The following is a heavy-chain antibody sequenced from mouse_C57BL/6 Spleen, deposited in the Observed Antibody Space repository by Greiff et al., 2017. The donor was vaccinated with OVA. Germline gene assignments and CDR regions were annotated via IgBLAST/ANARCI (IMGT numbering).Heavy chain of an antibody. CDR3: AREGAEYGSSDY. Sequence: VKLQQPGAELVKPGASVKMSCKASGYTFTSYWITWVKQRPGQGLEWIGDIYPGSGSTNYNEKFKSKATLTVDTSSSTAYMRLSSLTSEDSAVYYCAREGAEYGSSDYWGQGTTLTVSS. J-gene: IGHJ2*01. CDR1: GYTFTSYW. CDR2: IYPGSGST. V-gene: IGHV1-55*01. D-gene: IGHD1-1*01.